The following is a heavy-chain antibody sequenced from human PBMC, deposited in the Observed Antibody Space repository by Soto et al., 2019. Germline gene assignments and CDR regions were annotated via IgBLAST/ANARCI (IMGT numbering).Heavy chain of an antibody. CDR1: GFTFSNAW. CDR3: TTDQRYSGYDDLLYFDY. D-gene: IGHD5-12*01. V-gene: IGHV3-15*01. CDR2: IKSKTDGGTT. Sequence: GGSLRLSCAASGFTFSNAWMSWVRQAPGKGLEWVGRIKSKTDGGTTDYAAPVKGRFTISRDDSKNTLYLQMNSLKTEDTAVYYCTTDQRYSGYDDLLYFDYWGQGTLVTVSS. J-gene: IGHJ4*02.